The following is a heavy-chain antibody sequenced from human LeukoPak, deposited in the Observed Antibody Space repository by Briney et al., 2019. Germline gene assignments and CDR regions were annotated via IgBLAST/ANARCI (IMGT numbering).Heavy chain of an antibody. D-gene: IGHD4-17*01. CDR1: GFTFSDYW. J-gene: IGHJ3*02. Sequence: PGGSLRLSCAASGFTFSDYWVDWVRQAPGKGLEWVANIKEDGNEKNYLDSVRGRFTISRDNSKNTLYLQMNSLRAEDTAVYYCATSTVMYAFDIWGQGTMVTVSS. V-gene: IGHV3-7*03. CDR3: ATSTVMYAFDI. CDR2: IKEDGNEK.